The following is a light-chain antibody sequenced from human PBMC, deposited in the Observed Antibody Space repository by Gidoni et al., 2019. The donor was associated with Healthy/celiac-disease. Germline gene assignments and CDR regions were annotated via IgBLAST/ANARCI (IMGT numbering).Light chain of an antibody. CDR3: QQSYSTPGT. Sequence: IQLTHSPSSLPASVGDRVTITCRASQSISSYLNWYQQKPGKAPKLLIYAASSLQSGVPSRFSGSGSGTDFTLTISSLQPEDFATYYCQQSYSTPGTFXQXTKLEIK. V-gene: IGKV1-39*01. CDR2: AAS. J-gene: IGKJ2*02. CDR1: QSISSY.